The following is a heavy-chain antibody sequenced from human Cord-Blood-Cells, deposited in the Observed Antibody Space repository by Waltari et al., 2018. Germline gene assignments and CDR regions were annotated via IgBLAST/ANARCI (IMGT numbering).Heavy chain of an antibody. CDR2: IYHSGST. V-gene: IGHV4-38-2*01. CDR1: GYSISSGYY. D-gene: IGHD6-6*01. Sequence: QVQLQESGPGLVKPSETLSLTCAVSGYSISSGYYWGWIRQPPGKGLEWLGSIYHSGSTYYNPSLKSRVTISVDTSKNQFSLKLSSVTAADTAVYYCARARIFDYWGQGTLVTVSS. J-gene: IGHJ4*02. CDR3: ARARIFDY.